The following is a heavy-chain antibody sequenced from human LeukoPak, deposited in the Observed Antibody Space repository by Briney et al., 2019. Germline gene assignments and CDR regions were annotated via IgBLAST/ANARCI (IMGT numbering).Heavy chain of an antibody. CDR2: IKEDGSET. CDR1: GFKKYW. Sequence: PGGSLRLSCAASGFKKYWMNWVRQVPGKGLECLANIKEDGSETYYADSVKGRFTISRDNPKNLLFPQINSLRVEDTAVYYCARETPRRGETRDGYRWGQGTVVTVSS. J-gene: IGHJ4*02. CDR3: ARETPRRGETRDGYR. D-gene: IGHD5-24*01. V-gene: IGHV3-7*01.